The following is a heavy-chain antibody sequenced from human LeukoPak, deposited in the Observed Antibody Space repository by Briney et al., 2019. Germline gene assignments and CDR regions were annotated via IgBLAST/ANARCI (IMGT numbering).Heavy chain of an antibody. D-gene: IGHD3-22*01. V-gene: IGHV3-33*01. CDR2: IWYDGTNK. CDR3: ARAAYDSTGYLTL. CDR1: GFTFRSYG. J-gene: IGHJ4*02. Sequence: GGSLRLSCAAYGFTFRSYGMHWVRQAAGKELEWVAVIWYDGTNKYYADSVKGRFTISRDSSKNTLYLQMNSLRVEDTAVYYCARAAYDSTGYLTLWGQGTLVTVSS.